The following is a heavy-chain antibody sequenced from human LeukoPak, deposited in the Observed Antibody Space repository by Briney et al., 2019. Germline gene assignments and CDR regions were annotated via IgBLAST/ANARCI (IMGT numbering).Heavy chain of an antibody. J-gene: IGHJ4*02. Sequence: ASVKVSCKASGYRFTNYGISRVRQAPGQGLEWMGWISTYNGNTNSPENLQGRVTLTTDTSTSTVYMELRSLRSDDTAVYYCARDHPIYFYGSGSFADYWGQGNLVTVSS. D-gene: IGHD3-10*01. CDR2: ISTYNGNT. CDR1: GYRFTNYG. V-gene: IGHV1-18*01. CDR3: ARDHPIYFYGSGSFADY.